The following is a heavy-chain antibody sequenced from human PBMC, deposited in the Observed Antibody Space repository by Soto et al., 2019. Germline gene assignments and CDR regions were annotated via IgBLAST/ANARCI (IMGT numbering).Heavy chain of an antibody. D-gene: IGHD5-18*01. J-gene: IGHJ4*02. CDR3: ARRGAYSPGSFDY. V-gene: IGHV4-59*08. CDR2: IYYSGST. CDR1: GGSISSYY. Sequence: SETLSLTCTVSGGSISSYYWSWIRQPPGKGLEWIGYIYYSGSTNYNPSIKSRVTISVDTSKNQFSLKLSSVTAADTAVYYCARRGAYSPGSFDYWGQGTLVTVSS.